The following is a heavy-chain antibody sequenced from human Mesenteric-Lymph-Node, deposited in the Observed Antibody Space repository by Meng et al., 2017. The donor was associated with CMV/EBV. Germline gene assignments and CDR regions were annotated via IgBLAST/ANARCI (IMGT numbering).Heavy chain of an antibody. V-gene: IGHV3-23*01. J-gene: IGHJ4*02. CDR1: GFTFSNYA. Sequence: GGSLRLSCAASGFTFSNYAMTWVRQAPGKGLEWVSGISGSGGSTYYADSVKGQFTISRDNFKNTLYLQMDSLRAEDTAVYYCAKDYYGAGSLFDYWGQGTLVTVSS. CDR2: ISGSGGST. D-gene: IGHD3-10*01. CDR3: AKDYYGAGSLFDY.